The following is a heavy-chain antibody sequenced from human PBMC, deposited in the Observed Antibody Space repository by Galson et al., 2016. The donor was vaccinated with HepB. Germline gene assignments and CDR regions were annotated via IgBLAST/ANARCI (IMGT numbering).Heavy chain of an antibody. D-gene: IGHD2-2*01. V-gene: IGHV3-30*03. CDR3: AHAPNLYYFDN. CDR1: GFTFSRYG. CDR2: ISYDGSNK. Sequence: SLRLSCAASGFTFSRYGMHWVRQAPGKGLEWVAVISYDGSNKYYSDSVKGRFTTSRGNSKNTLYLQMNSLRAEDTAVYYCAHAPNLYYFDNWGQGTLVTASS. J-gene: IGHJ4*02.